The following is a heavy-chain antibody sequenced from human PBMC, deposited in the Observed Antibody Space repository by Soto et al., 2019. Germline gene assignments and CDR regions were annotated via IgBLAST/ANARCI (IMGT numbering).Heavy chain of an antibody. J-gene: IGHJ6*03. CDR1: GYTFTSYA. CDR3: ARGGYCSSTSCYYPYYYYYYMDV. Sequence: ASVKVSYKASGYTFTSYAMHWVRQAPGQRLEWMGWINAGNGNTKYSQKFQGRVTITRDTSASTAYMELSSLRSEDTAVYYCARGGYCSSTSCYYPYYYYYYMDVWGKGTTVTVSS. CDR2: INAGNGNT. D-gene: IGHD2-2*01. V-gene: IGHV1-3*01.